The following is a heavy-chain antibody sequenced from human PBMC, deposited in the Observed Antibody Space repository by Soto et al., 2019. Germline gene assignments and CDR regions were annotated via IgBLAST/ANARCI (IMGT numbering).Heavy chain of an antibody. V-gene: IGHV3-23*01. J-gene: IGHJ4*02. D-gene: IGHD4-4*01. CDR3: AKDRAERMTTVTTGDY. CDR1: GFTFSTYG. CDR2: VSARGGDT. Sequence: EVQLLESGGGLVQPGGSLRLSCAASGFTFSTYGMDWVRQAPGKGLEWVAGVSARGGDTSYADSVKGRFTISRDNSKNTLYPQMNSLRAEDTAVYYCAKDRAERMTTVTTGDYWGQGTLVTVSS.